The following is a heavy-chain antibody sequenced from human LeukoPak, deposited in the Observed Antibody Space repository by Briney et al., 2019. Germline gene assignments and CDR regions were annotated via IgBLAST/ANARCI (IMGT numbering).Heavy chain of an antibody. Sequence: SQTLSHPCAVNGPSFSRYYWRWIRQPPGKGLEWIGEINQSGSTHYSASLKSRLTISEDTSKNQFSLRLSSVTAADTAVYYCARGDYYYYMDVWGTGTTVIVSS. CDR1: GPSFSRYY. J-gene: IGHJ6*03. CDR3: ARGDYYYYMDV. V-gene: IGHV4-34*01. CDR2: INQSGST.